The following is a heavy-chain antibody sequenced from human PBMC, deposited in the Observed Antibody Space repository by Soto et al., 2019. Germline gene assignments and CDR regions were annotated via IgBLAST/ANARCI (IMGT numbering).Heavy chain of an antibody. J-gene: IGHJ4*02. Sequence: GGSLRLSCVASGFTFSSYGMHWVRQAPGKGLEWVAVIWYDGSNKYYADSVKGRFTISRDNSKNTLYLQMNSLRAEDTAVYYCAREMDIVATIFDYWGQGTLVTVSS. CDR3: AREMDIVATIFDY. CDR2: IWYDGSNK. CDR1: GFTFSSYG. V-gene: IGHV3-33*01. D-gene: IGHD5-12*01.